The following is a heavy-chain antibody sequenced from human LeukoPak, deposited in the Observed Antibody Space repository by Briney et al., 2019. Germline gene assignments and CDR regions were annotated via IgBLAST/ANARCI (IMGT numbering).Heavy chain of an antibody. CDR2: IHESGST. J-gene: IGHJ6*02. Sequence: SETLSLTCTVSGGSVRSGDYYWCWIRQHPGKGLEWIGYIHESGSTYYNPSLKSRSTISVDTSKNLFSLTMKSVTAEDTAVYYCSRDRITGGGEHGMDVWGQGTTVTVSS. V-gene: IGHV4-31*03. D-gene: IGHD3-10*01. CDR3: SRDRITGGGEHGMDV. CDR1: GGSVRSGDYY.